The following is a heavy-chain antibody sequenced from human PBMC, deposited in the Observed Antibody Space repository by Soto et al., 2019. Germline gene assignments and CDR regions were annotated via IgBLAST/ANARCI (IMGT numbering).Heavy chain of an antibody. CDR3: ARASYTLESFSS. CDR1: GGTFSSYA. V-gene: IGHV1-69*13. D-gene: IGHD3-3*01. Sequence: SVKVSCKASGGTFSSYAISWVRQAPGQGLEWMGGIIPIFGTANYAQKFQGRVTITADESTSTAYMELSSLRSEDTAIYFCARASYTLESFSSWGQGTLVTVSS. J-gene: IGHJ4*02. CDR2: IIPIFGTA.